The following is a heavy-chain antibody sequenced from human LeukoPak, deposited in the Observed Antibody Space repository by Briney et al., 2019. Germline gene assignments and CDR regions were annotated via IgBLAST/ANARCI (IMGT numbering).Heavy chain of an antibody. CDR3: ARDQGVVGAYFDY. V-gene: IGHV4-59*01. CDR2: VYNSGST. Sequence: PSETLSLTCTVSGGSISSYYWSWIRQPPGKGLEWIGYVYNSGSTSYNPSLKSRVTISVDTSKNQFSLNLNSVTAADTAVYYCARDQGVVGAYFDYWGQGTLVTVSS. J-gene: IGHJ4*02. CDR1: GGSISSYY. D-gene: IGHD1-26*01.